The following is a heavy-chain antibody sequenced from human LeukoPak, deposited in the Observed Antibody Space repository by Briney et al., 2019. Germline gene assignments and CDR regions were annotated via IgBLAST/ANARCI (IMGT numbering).Heavy chain of an antibody. CDR1: GGSISNYF. V-gene: IGHV4-59*01. CDR2: INYSGST. J-gene: IGHJ6*03. CDR3: ARGEKYSSSWYPYYYYYMDV. D-gene: IGHD6-13*01. Sequence: PSETLSLTCIVSGGSISNYFWSWIRQPPGKGLEWIGYINYSGSTIYNPSLKSRVTISLDTSKNQFSLKLSSVTAADTAVYYCARGEKYSSSWYPYYYYYMDVWGKGTTVTISS.